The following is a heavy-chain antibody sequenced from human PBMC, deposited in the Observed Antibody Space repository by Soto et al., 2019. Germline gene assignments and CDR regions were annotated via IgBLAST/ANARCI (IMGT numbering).Heavy chain of an antibody. CDR1: GYSFSNYS. J-gene: IGHJ4*02. CDR2: INPNGGSP. Sequence: VQLVQSGAEVKKPGASVQVSCKTSGYSFSNYSMHWVRQVPGQGLEWMGKINPNGGSPSLAQKFKDAGTLTRDTSTNTVYMELSSLTSEDTAVYYCARDGVQLWPRYYFDYWGQGTLVTVSS. D-gene: IGHD1-1*01. CDR3: ARDGVQLWPRYYFDY. V-gene: IGHV1-46*01.